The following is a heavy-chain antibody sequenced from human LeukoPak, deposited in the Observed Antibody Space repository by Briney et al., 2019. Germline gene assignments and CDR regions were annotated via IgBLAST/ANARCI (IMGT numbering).Heavy chain of an antibody. D-gene: IGHD5-24*01. CDR3: ARAQDGYIDY. CDR1: GFTFSSYS. V-gene: IGHV3-7*01. Sequence: GGSLRLSCAASGFTFSSYSMSWVRQAPGKGLEWVANIKQDGSEKYYVDSVKGRFTISRDNAKNSLYLQMNSLRAEDTAVYYCARAQDGYIDYWGQGTLVTVSS. CDR2: IKQDGSEK. J-gene: IGHJ4*02.